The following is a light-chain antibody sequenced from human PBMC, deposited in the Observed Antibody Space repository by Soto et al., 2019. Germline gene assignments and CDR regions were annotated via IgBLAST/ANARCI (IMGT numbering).Light chain of an antibody. CDR3: CSYAGSYTPSYV. Sequence: QSALTQPRSVSGSPGQSVTISCTGTSSDVGGYNYVSWYQQHPGKAPKLMIYDVSKRPSGVPDRLSGSKSGNTASLTISGLQAEDEADYYCCSYAGSYTPSYVFGTGTKVTVL. CDR2: DVS. V-gene: IGLV2-11*01. CDR1: SSDVGGYNY. J-gene: IGLJ1*01.